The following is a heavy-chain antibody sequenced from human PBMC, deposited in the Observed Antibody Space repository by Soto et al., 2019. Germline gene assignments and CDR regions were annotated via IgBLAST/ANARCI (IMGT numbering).Heavy chain of an antibody. Sequence: VQLVPAGTEEKKPGASVKGSCQASGYSISAYYILCVRQAPGQGLAGMGWIDPKNGGTVSAQKFQGRLTMTRDTSISTVYMALSGQTSDEKALDYCGRDDYGIFPYWGQGSLVTVSS. CDR1: GYSISAYY. CDR3: GRDDYGIFPY. CDR2: IDPKNGGT. J-gene: IGHJ4*02. V-gene: IGHV1-2*02. D-gene: IGHD3-10*01.